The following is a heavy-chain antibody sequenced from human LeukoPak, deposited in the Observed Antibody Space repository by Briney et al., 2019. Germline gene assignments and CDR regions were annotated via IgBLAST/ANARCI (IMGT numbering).Heavy chain of an antibody. Sequence: GGSLRLSCAASGFTFSSLAMHWVRQAPGKGLEWVSVTSGSGGTTYYADSVKGRFTISRDNSKNTLYLQMNSLRAEDTAVYYCAKDRLAQYYYDSSGFFPLDYWGQGTLVTVSS. CDR3: AKDRLAQYYYDSSGFFPLDY. V-gene: IGHV3-23*01. D-gene: IGHD3-22*01. CDR1: GFTFSSLA. J-gene: IGHJ4*02. CDR2: TSGSGGTT.